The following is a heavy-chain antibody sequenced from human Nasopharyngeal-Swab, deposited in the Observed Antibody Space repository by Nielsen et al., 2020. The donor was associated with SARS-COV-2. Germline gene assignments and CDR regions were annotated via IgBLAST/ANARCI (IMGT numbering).Heavy chain of an antibody. CDR3: ARDNGAFDY. J-gene: IGHJ4*02. Sequence: SETLSLTCAAYGGSFSGYYWSWIRQPPGKGLEWIGAINHSGGTNYNPPLKSRVTISVETSKNQFFLKLSSVPAADTAVYYCARDNGAFDYWGQGTLVTVSS. CDR1: GGSFSGYY. D-gene: IGHD4-17*01. CDR2: INHSGGT. V-gene: IGHV4-34*01.